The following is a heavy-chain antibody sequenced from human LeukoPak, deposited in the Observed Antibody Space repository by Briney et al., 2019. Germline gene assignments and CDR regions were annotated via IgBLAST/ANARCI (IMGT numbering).Heavy chain of an antibody. V-gene: IGHV3-21*04. CDR1: GFNFKLYS. CDR2: ISSSATYK. J-gene: IGHJ5*01. CDR3: VKDPRDTYGTNWFVS. Sequence: GGSLRLSCAASGFNFKLYSMHWVRQAPGKGLEWVSSISSSATYKYYPDSLKGRFTISRDNSKKTLYLQMSGLRVEDTAMYYCVKDPRDTYGTNWFVSWGQGTLLIVSS. D-gene: IGHD2-21*01.